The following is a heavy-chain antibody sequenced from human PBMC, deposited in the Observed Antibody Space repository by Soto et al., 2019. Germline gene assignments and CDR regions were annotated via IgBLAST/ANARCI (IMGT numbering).Heavy chain of an antibody. CDR2: ISGSGGST. CDR1: GFTFSSYA. Sequence: EVQLLESGGGLVQPGGSLRLSCAASGFTFSSYAMSWVRQAPGKGLEWVSAISGSGGSTYYADSVKGRFTISRDNSKNTLYLQMNSLRAEDTDVYYCAKDPKGCSGGSCFGYYYYYGMDVWGQGTTVTVSS. CDR3: AKDPKGCSGGSCFGYYYYYGMDV. D-gene: IGHD2-15*01. J-gene: IGHJ6*02. V-gene: IGHV3-23*01.